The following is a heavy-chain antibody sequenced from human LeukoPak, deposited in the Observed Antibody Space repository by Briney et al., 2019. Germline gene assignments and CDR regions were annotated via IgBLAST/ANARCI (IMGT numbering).Heavy chain of an antibody. CDR1: GGTFSSYA. Sequence: GASVKVSCKASGGTFSSYAISWVRQAPGRGLEWMGGIIPIFGTANYAQKFQGRVTITTDESTSTAYMELSSLRSEDTAVYYCARGAAGGVDYYYMDVWGKGTTVTVSS. J-gene: IGHJ6*03. CDR2: IIPIFGTA. D-gene: IGHD6-25*01. CDR3: ARGAAGGVDYYYMDV. V-gene: IGHV1-69*05.